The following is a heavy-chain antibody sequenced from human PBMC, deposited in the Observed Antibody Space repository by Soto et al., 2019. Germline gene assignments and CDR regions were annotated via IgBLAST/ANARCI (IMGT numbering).Heavy chain of an antibody. CDR2: INHSGST. D-gene: IGHD1-7*01. J-gene: IGHJ4*02. CDR1: GGSFSGYY. CDR3: ARRRGELRDFDY. Sequence: SETLSLTCAVYGGSFSGYYWSWIRQPPGKGLEWIGEINHSGSTNYNPYLKSRVAISVDTSKNQFSLKLSSVTAADTAVYYCARRRGELRDFDYWGQGTLVTVSS. V-gene: IGHV4-34*01.